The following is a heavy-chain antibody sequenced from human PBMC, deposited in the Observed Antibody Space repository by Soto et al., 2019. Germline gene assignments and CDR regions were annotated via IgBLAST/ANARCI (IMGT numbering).Heavy chain of an antibody. D-gene: IGHD3-10*01. Sequence: PSETLSLTCTVSGGSISSYYWSWIRQPPGKGLEWIGYIYYSGSTNYNPSLKSRVTISVDTSKNQFSLKLSSVTAADTAVYYCARGYYYGSGSYYLGYYYYYYMDVWGKGTTVTVSS. CDR1: GGSISSYY. J-gene: IGHJ6*03. CDR2: IYYSGST. V-gene: IGHV4-59*01. CDR3: ARGYYYGSGSYYLGYYYYYYMDV.